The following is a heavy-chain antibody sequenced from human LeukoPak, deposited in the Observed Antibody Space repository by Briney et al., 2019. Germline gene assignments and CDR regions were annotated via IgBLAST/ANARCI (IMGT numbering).Heavy chain of an antibody. V-gene: IGHV5-51*01. CDR3: ARRGGDDRSGYYRRNFDY. J-gene: IGHJ4*02. CDR2: IYPGDSDT. CDR1: GYSFTNSW. Sequence: GESLKISCKGSGYSFTNSWIAWVRQMPGKGLEWMGIIYPGDSDTRYSPSFQGQVTISADKSISTAYLQWSSLQASDTAMYYCARRGGDDRSGYYRRNFDYWGQGTLVTVSS. D-gene: IGHD3-22*01.